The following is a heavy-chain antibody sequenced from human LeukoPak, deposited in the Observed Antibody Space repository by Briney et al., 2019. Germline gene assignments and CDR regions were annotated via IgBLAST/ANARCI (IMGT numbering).Heavy chain of an antibody. Sequence: PGGSLRLSCEASGFTFSSYSMNWVRQAPGKGLEWDSSISGSYSHIYYADSVKGRFTISRDNAKNSLYLQMNSLRAEDTAVYYCARDRFQSGGSPNVFDIWGRGTMVTVSS. CDR2: ISGSYSHI. CDR3: ARDRFQSGGSPNVFDI. CDR1: GFTFSSYS. D-gene: IGHD1-26*01. J-gene: IGHJ3*02. V-gene: IGHV3-21*01.